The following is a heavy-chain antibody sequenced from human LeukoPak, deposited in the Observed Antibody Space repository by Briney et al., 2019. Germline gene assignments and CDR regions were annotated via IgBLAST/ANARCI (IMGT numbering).Heavy chain of an antibody. Sequence: PGGSLRLSCAASGFTFADYAIHWVRQGPGKGLEWVSGISWNSGSIGYADSVKGRFTISRDNAKNSLYLHMNSLRVEDTALYYCAKSVGYWESIAAADFLHRFDYWGQGTLVTVSS. CDR3: AKSVGYWESIAAADFLHRFDY. V-gene: IGHV3-9*01. CDR2: ISWNSGSI. D-gene: IGHD6-13*01. J-gene: IGHJ4*02. CDR1: GFTFADYA.